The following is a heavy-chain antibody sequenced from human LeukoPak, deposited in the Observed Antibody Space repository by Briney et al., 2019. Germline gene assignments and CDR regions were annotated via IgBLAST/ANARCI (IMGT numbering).Heavy chain of an antibody. CDR3: ARDGVVAATPAYY. V-gene: IGHV3-11*06. J-gene: IGHJ4*02. Sequence: KPGGSLRLSCAASGFTFSDYYMSWIRQAPGKGLEWVSYISSSSSYTNYADSVKGRFTISRDNAKNSLYLQMNSLRAEDSAVYYCARDGVVAATPAYYWGQGTLVTDSS. D-gene: IGHD2-15*01. CDR1: GFTFSDYY. CDR2: ISSSSSYT.